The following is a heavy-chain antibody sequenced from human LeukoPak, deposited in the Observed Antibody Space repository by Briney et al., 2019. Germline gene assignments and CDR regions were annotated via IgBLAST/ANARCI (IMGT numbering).Heavy chain of an antibody. V-gene: IGHV1-69*04. CDR1: GGTFSSYA. J-gene: IGHJ5*02. CDR2: IIPILGIA. CDR3: ARDQGPSPYDSSGYGVENWFDP. Sequence: SVKVSCKASGGTFSSYAISWVRQAPGQGLEWMGRIIPILGIANYAQKFQGRVTITADKSTSTAYMELSGLRSEDTAVYYCARDQGPSPYDSSGYGVENWFDPWGQGTLVTVSS. D-gene: IGHD3-22*01.